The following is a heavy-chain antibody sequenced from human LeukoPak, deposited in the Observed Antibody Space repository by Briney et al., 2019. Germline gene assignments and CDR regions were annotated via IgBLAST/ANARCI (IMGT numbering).Heavy chain of an antibody. Sequence: GGSLRLSCPASGFTFENYVMSWLRQAPGKGLEWVGFIRSNTYGGTTEYVASVTGRFTISRDDSKGIAYLQMNNLKTEDTAVYYCGHSFGFVWGRGTLVTVSS. CDR2: IRSNTYGGTT. J-gene: IGHJ4*02. V-gene: IGHV3-49*03. CDR1: GFTFENYV. CDR3: GHSFGFV. D-gene: IGHD5-18*01.